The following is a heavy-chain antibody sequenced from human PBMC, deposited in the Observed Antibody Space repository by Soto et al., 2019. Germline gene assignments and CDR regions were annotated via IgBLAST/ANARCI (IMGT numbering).Heavy chain of an antibody. D-gene: IGHD3-10*01. V-gene: IGHV3-33*01. J-gene: IGHJ5*02. CDR2: IWYDGSNK. Sequence: GGSLRLSCAASGFTFSSYGMHWVRQAPGKGLEWVAVIWYDGSNKYYADSVKGRFTISRDNSKNTLYLQMNSLRAEDTAVYYCARDQASVLWFGELFSPHNWFDPWGQGTLVTVSS. CDR3: ARDQASVLWFGELFSPHNWFDP. CDR1: GFTFSSYG.